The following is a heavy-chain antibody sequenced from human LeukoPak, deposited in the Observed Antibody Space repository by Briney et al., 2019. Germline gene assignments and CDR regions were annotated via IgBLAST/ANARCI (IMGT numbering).Heavy chain of an antibody. J-gene: IGHJ4*02. CDR3: ARTRYDQRPFDY. CDR1: GFTFSSYW. CDR2: INTDGSTT. V-gene: IGHV3-74*01. D-gene: IGHD5-12*01. Sequence: GGSLRLSCAASGFTFSSYWMHWVRQAPGKGLAWVSRINTDGSTTNYADSVKGRFTISRDNAKNTLYLQMNSLRAEDTAVYYCARTRYDQRPFDYWGQGTLVTVSS.